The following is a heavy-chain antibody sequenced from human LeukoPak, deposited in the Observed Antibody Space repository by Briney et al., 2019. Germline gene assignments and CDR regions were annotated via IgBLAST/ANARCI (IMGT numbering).Heavy chain of an antibody. Sequence: GGSLRLSCAPSVFTFSSYPMSCVRHAPGKGGECVSGISGSGGSRYYADSVKGRFTISRDNSKNTLYLQMNSMRAEDTAVYYCAKGPGSGYYLFDYWGQGTLVTVSS. V-gene: IGHV3-23*01. D-gene: IGHD3-22*01. CDR2: ISGSGGSR. CDR3: AKGPGSGYYLFDY. J-gene: IGHJ4*02. CDR1: VFTFSSYP.